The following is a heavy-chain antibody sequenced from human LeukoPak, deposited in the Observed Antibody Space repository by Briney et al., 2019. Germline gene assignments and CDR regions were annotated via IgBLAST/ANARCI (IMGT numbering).Heavy chain of an antibody. Sequence: ASVKVSCKISAYDSTSYFMHWVRQAPGQGPEWMGMINPSGGSTTYAQKFQGRVIMTRDTSTSTVYMELLSLRSDDTAVYYCVRHLPSYDFWSGYSFWGQGTLVTVSS. V-gene: IGHV1-46*01. CDR2: INPSGGST. CDR3: VRHLPSYDFWSGYSF. J-gene: IGHJ4*02. D-gene: IGHD3-3*01. CDR1: AYDSTSYF.